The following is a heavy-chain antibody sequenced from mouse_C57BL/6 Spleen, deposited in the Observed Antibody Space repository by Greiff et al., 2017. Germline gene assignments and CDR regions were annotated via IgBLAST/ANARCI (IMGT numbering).Heavy chain of an antibody. D-gene: IGHD1-1*01. CDR2: IYPGDGDT. Sequence: QVQLQQSGAELVKPGASVKISCKASGYAFSSYWMNWVKQRPGKGLEWIGQIYPGDGDTNYNGTFKGKATLTADKSSSTAYMQLSSLTSEDSAVYFCARNYYGSSPLDYWGQGTTLTVSS. CDR3: ARNYYGSSPLDY. V-gene: IGHV1-80*01. CDR1: GYAFSSYW. J-gene: IGHJ2*01.